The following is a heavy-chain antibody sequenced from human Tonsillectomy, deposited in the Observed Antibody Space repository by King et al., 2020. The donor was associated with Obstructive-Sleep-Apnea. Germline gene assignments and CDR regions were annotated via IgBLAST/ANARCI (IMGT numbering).Heavy chain of an antibody. CDR1: GYSIRSGYV. Sequence: VQLQELGPGLVKPSETLSLTCTVSGYSIRSGYVWCWIRQPPGTGREWIGSIQYSGSTYYNPSLKSRVTISVDTSKNQFSLKLSSVTAADTAVFYCATTYYDSSGNSFSFDYWGQGTLVTVSS. CDR2: IQYSGST. D-gene: IGHD3-22*01. V-gene: IGHV4-38-2*02. J-gene: IGHJ4*02. CDR3: ATTYYDSSGNSFSFDY.